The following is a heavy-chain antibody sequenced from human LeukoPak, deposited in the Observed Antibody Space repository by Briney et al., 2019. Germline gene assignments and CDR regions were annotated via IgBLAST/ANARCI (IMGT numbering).Heavy chain of an antibody. CDR3: ARVDTSSGWYNFDY. V-gene: IGHV3-23*01. CDR2: INTGDMT. CDR1: GFTFDSSA. D-gene: IGHD6-19*01. J-gene: IGHJ4*02. Sequence: GGSLRLSCAASGFTFDSSAMTWVRQAPEKGLEGVSTINTGDMTFYANSAKGRFTISRDNSKNALYLQMNTLRAEDTAVYYCARVDTSSGWYNFDYWGQGTLVTVSS.